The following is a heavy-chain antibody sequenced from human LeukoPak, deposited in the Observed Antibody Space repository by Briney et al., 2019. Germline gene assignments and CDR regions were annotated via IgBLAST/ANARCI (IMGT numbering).Heavy chain of an antibody. J-gene: IGHJ5*02. CDR1: GYTFSSHW. V-gene: IGHV1-46*01. D-gene: IGHD3-16*02. CDR2: INPNGGYT. Sequence: GASVKVSCKASGYTFSSHWMHWVRQAPGQGLEWMGIINPNGGYTTFAQKFQGRVTLTRDMSTTSVYMELSRLRSDDTAVYYCARAARMITFGGVIVPNWFDPWGQGTLVTVSS. CDR3: ARAARMITFGGVIVPNWFDP.